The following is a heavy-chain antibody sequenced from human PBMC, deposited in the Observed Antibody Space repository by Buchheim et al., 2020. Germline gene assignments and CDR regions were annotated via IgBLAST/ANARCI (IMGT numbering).Heavy chain of an antibody. Sequence: QVQLQESGPGLVKPSQTLSLTCTVSGGSISSGSYYWSWIRQPAGKGLEWIGRIYTSGSTNYNPSLKSRVTISVATSKNQFSLKLSSVTAADTTVYYCARDRYCSSTSCWFPMDVWGQGTT. V-gene: IGHV4-61*02. D-gene: IGHD2-2*01. J-gene: IGHJ6*02. CDR1: GGSISSGSYY. CDR2: IYTSGST. CDR3: ARDRYCSSTSCWFPMDV.